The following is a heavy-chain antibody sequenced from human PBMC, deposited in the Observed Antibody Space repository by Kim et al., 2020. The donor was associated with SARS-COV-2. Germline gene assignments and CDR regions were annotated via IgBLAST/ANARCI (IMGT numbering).Heavy chain of an antibody. V-gene: IGHV3-23*01. CDR3: TTRSAGRNFDH. Sequence: GGSLRLSCTASGLSFSTYAMSWVRQAPEKGLEWVSSISESGGSTSYADSVKGQFTTSRDNSKNTLYLQMNSLRAEDTAIYYCTTRSAGRNFDHWGQWTL. CDR1: GLSFSTYA. J-gene: IGHJ4*02. D-gene: IGHD6-19*01. CDR2: ISESGGST.